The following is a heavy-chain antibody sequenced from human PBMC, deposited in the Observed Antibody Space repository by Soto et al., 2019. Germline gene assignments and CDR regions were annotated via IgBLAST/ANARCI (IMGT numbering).Heavy chain of an antibody. CDR3: ARLSGPRYSGYAYYFDY. Sequence: GGSLRLSCAASGFTFDDYGMSWVRQAPGKGLEWVSCINWNGGSTGYADSVKGRFTISRDNAKNSLYLQMNSLRAEDTALYHCARLSGPRYSGYAYYFDYWGQGTLVTVSS. V-gene: IGHV3-20*01. J-gene: IGHJ4*02. CDR2: INWNGGST. CDR1: GFTFDDYG. D-gene: IGHD5-12*01.